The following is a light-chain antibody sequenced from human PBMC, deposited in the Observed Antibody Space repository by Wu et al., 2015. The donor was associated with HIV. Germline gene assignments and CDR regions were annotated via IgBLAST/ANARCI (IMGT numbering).Light chain of an antibody. CDR3: QQYDASPLT. V-gene: IGKV3-15*01. CDR1: QSVTSN. Sequence: EIMMTQSPATLSVSPGERATLSCRASQSVTSNLAWYQQKPGQAPRLLIYGASTRATGIPARFSGSGSGTDFTLTISRLEPEDFAMYYCQQYDASPLTFGGGTKVEIK. CDR2: GAS. J-gene: IGKJ4*01.